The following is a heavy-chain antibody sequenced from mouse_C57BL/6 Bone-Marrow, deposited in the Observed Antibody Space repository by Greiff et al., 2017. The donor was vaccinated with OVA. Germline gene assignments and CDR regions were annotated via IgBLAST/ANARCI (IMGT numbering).Heavy chain of an antibody. CDR1: GYTFTDYY. CDR3: STYYYVSIHWYFDV. J-gene: IGHJ1*03. Sequence: VHLVESGAELVRPGASVKLSCKASGYTFTDYYINWVKQRPGQGLEWIARIYPGSGNTYYNEKFKGKATLTAEKSSSTSYMQLSSLTSVDSSVYFCSTYYYVSIHWYFDVWGTGTTVTVSS. D-gene: IGHD1-1*01. CDR2: IYPGSGNT. V-gene: IGHV1-76*01.